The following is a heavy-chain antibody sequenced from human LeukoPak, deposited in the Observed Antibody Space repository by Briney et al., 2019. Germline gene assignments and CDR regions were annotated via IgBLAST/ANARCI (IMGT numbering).Heavy chain of an antibody. J-gene: IGHJ4*02. V-gene: IGHV1-2*02. CDR3: ARYLLYCSGGSCYNYFDY. CDR1: GYTFTGYY. D-gene: IGHD2-15*01. Sequence: ASVKVSCKASGYTFTGYYMNWVRQAPGQGLAWMGWINPNSGGTNYAQKFQGRVTMTRDTSISTAYMELSRLRSDDTAVYYCARYLLYCSGGSCYNYFDYWGQGTLVTVSS. CDR2: INPNSGGT.